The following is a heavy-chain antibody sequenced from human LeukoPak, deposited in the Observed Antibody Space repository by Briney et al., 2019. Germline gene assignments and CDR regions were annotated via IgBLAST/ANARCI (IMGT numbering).Heavy chain of an antibody. Sequence: SETLSLTCAVYGGSFSGYYWSWIRQPPGKGLEWIGYIYYSGSTNYNPSLKSRVTISVDTSKNQFSLKLSSVTAADTAVYYCARSTAGAAAGPIDYWGQGTPVTVSS. V-gene: IGHV4-59*01. CDR2: IYYSGST. D-gene: IGHD6-13*01. CDR1: GGSFSGYY. J-gene: IGHJ4*02. CDR3: ARSTAGAAAGPIDY.